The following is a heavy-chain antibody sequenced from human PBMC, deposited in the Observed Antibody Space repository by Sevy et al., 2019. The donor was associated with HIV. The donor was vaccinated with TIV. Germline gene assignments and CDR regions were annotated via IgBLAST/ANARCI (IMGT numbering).Heavy chain of an antibody. Sequence: GGSLRLSCAASGFTFSSYAMSWVRQAPGKGLEWVSAISGSGGSTYYADSVKGRFTISRDNSKNTLYLQMNSLRAEDTTVYYCAKRDSSSSWGMDVWGQGTTVTVSS. V-gene: IGHV3-23*01. J-gene: IGHJ6*02. CDR3: AKRDSSSSWGMDV. D-gene: IGHD6-6*01. CDR2: ISGSGGST. CDR1: GFTFSSYA.